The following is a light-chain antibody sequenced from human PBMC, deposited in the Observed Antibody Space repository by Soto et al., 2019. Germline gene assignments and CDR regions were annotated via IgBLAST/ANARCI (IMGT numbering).Light chain of an antibody. V-gene: IGLV2-8*01. CDR1: SSDVGAYNY. CDR3: SSYAGSNNLGV. J-gene: IGLJ1*01. CDR2: EVS. Sequence: QSALTQPASVSGSPGQSITISCTGISSDVGAYNYDSWYQQYPGEAPKVIIYEVSKRPSGVPDRFSGSKSGNTASLTVSGLQAEDEADYYCSSYAGSNNLGVFGTGTKVTVL.